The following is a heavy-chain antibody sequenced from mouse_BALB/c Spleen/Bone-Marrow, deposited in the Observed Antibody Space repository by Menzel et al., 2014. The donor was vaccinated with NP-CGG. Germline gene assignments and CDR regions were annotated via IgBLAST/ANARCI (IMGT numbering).Heavy chain of an antibody. CDR1: GFSLTSYG. J-gene: IGHJ2*01. CDR3: AQDRGYYKDVGDY. D-gene: IGHD2-3*01. Sequence: QVQLQQSGPGLVAPSQSLSITCTVSGFSLTSYGVHWVRQPPGKGLEWLGVIWAGGSTNYNSALMSRLSISKDNSESQVFLKMNSLQTDDAAIYCCAQDRGYYKDVGDYWGQGTTLTVSS. CDR2: IWAGGST. V-gene: IGHV2-9*02.